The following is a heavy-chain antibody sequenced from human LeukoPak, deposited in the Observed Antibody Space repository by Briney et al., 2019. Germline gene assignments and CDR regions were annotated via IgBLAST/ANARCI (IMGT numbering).Heavy chain of an antibody. CDR1: GYTFTSYY. CDR3: ARVTILHCSSTSCYRGLPQEDWFDP. CDR2: INPSGGST. Sequence: ASVKVSCKASGYTFTSYYMHWVRQAPGQGLEWMGIINPSGGSTSYAQKFQGRVTMTRDTSTSTVYMELSSLRSEDTAVYYCARVTILHCSSTSCYRGLPQEDWFDPWGQGTLVTVSS. V-gene: IGHV1-46*01. J-gene: IGHJ5*02. D-gene: IGHD2-2*01.